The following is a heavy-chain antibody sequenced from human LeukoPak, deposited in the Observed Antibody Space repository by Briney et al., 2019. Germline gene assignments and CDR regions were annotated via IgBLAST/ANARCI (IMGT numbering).Heavy chain of an antibody. CDR1: GGSIRSYY. Sequence: SETLSLTCTVSGGSIRSYYWSWIRQPPGEGLEWIGYIYYSGSTNYNPSLKSRVTISVDTSKNQFSLKLSSVTAADTAVYYCARPSTGAFDIWGQGTMVTVSS. J-gene: IGHJ3*02. V-gene: IGHV4-59*01. CDR2: IYYSGST. D-gene: IGHD4-11*01. CDR3: ARPSTGAFDI.